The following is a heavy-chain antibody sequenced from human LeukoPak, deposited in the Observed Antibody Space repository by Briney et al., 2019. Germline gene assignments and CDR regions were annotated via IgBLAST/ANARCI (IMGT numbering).Heavy chain of an antibody. CDR1: GYTFTDYF. V-gene: IGHV1-2*02. Sequence: ASVKVSCKASGYTFTDYFLHWVRQAPGRGLEWMGWINPNDGGTLHAQKFQGRVTMTRDSSITTAYMELNGLRSDDTAVYYCARDDYGDLQYFENWGQGTLVTVSS. CDR2: INPNDGGT. J-gene: IGHJ4*02. D-gene: IGHD4-17*01. CDR3: ARDDYGDLQYFEN.